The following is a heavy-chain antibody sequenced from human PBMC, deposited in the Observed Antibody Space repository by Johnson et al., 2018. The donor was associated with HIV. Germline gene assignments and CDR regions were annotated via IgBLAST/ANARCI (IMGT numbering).Heavy chain of an antibody. CDR2: ISYDGSNK. Sequence: QVQVVESGGGVVQPGRSLRLSCAASGFTFSSYAMHWVRQAPGKGLAWVAVISYDGSNKYYADSVKGRFTISRDNSKNTLYLQMNSLKADDTAVYYGARDPACHRVDAFDIWGQGTMVTVSS. CDR1: GFTFSSYA. V-gene: IGHV3-30-3*01. J-gene: IGHJ3*02. CDR3: ARDPACHRVDAFDI.